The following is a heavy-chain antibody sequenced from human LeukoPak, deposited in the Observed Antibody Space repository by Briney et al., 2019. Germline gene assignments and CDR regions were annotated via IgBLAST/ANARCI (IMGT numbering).Heavy chain of an antibody. Sequence: SETLSLTCTVSGGSISSYYWSWIRQPPGKGLEWIGYIYYSGSTNYNPSLKSRVTISVDTSKNQFSLKLSSVTAADTAVYYCARGGFYDSSGYYLLGAFDIWGQGTMVTVSS. V-gene: IGHV4-59*01. D-gene: IGHD3-22*01. CDR2: IYYSGST. CDR1: GGSISSYY. CDR3: ARGGFYDSSGYYLLGAFDI. J-gene: IGHJ3*02.